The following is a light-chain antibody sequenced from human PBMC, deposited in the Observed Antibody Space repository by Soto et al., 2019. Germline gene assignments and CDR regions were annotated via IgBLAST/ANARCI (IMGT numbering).Light chain of an antibody. CDR3: CSYTTSSTYV. J-gene: IGLJ1*01. V-gene: IGLV2-14*01. CDR1: SSDVGGYPY. Sequence: LAQPASVSGSPGQSITISCTGPSSDVGGYPYVSWYQQHPGKAPKLMIYEVINRPSGVSNRFSGSKSDNTASLTISGLQAEDEADYYCCSYTTSSTYVFGTGTKVT. CDR2: EVI.